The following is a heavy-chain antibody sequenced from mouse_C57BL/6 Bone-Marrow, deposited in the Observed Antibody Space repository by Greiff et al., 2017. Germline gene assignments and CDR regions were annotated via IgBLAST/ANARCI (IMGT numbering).Heavy chain of an antibody. CDR1: GFTFSSYT. CDR2: ISGGGGNT. D-gene: IGHD2-1*01. Sequence: EVHLVESGGGLVKPGGSLKLSCAASGFTFSSYTMSWVRQTPEKRLEWVATISGGGGNTYYPDSVKGRFTISRDNAKNTLYLQMSSLRSEDTALYYCARVKRGYFDVWGTGTTVTVSS. V-gene: IGHV5-9*01. J-gene: IGHJ1*03. CDR3: ARVKRGYFDV.